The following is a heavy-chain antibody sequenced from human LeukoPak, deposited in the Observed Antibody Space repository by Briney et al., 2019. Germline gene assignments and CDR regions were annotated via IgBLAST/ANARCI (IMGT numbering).Heavy chain of an antibody. J-gene: IGHJ4*02. Sequence: SETLSLTCAVSGYSISSGYYWGWIRQPPGKGLEWIGSIYHSGSTYYNPSLKSRVTISVDTSKNQFSLKLSSVTAADTAVYYCARGRGYSYVNWGQGTLVTVSS. D-gene: IGHD5-18*01. V-gene: IGHV4-38-2*01. CDR3: ARGRGYSYVN. CDR1: GYSISSGYY. CDR2: IYHSGST.